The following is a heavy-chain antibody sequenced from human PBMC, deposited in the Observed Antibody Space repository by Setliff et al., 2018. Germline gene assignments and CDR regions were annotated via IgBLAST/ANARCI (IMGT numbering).Heavy chain of an antibody. CDR2: IRSRPDNYAT. CDR1: GFTFSGSA. CDR3: TRGWWNYINF. J-gene: IGHJ4*02. D-gene: IGHD2-15*01. V-gene: IGHV3-73*01. Sequence: GGSLRLSCAASGFTFSGSAMHWVRQASGKGLEWVGRIRSRPDNYATAYAASVKGRLTISRDDSKNTAYLQMNSLKTEDTAVYYCTRGWWNYINFWGQGIQVTVSS.